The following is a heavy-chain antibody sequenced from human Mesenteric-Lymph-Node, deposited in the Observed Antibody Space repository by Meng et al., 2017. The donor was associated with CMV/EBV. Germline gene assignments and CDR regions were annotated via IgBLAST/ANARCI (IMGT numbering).Heavy chain of an antibody. J-gene: IGHJ4*02. CDR3: AKPDFWSGYNDPFDY. V-gene: IGHV3-30*02. CDR2: IRYDGSFK. D-gene: IGHD3-3*01. Sequence: GESLKISCAASGFMFSNCGMHWVRQAPGKGLEWLAFIRYDGSFKYYADSAKGRFTLSRDNSKNTLYLQMNSLRAEDTAVYYCAKPDFWSGYNDPFDYWGQGTLVTVSS. CDR1: GFMFSNCG.